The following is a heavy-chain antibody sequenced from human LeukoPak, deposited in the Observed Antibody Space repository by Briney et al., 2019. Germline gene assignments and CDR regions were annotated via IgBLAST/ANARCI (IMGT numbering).Heavy chain of an antibody. CDR3: ARDRRAGQVAGRFDY. CDR2: INPNSGGT. J-gene: IGHJ4*02. CDR1: GYTFTGYY. V-gene: IGHV1-2*02. Sequence: GASVKVSCKASGYTFTGYYMHWVRQAPGQGLEWMGWINPNSGGTNYAQKFQGRVTMTRDTSISTAYMELSRLRSDDTAVYYCARDRRAGQVAGRFDYWGQGTLVTVSS. D-gene: IGHD6-19*01.